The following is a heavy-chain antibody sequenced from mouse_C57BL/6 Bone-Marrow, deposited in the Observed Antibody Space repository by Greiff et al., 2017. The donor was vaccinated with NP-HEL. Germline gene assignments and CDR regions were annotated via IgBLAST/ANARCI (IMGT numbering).Heavy chain of an antibody. D-gene: IGHD1-1*01. CDR1: GYTFTSYW. J-gene: IGHJ4*01. CDR3: ARGRYYYGYAMDY. V-gene: IGHV1-69*01. CDR2: IDPSDSYT. Sequence: QVQLQQPGAELVMPGASVKLSCKASGYTFTSYWMHWVKQRPGQGLEWIGEIDPSDSYTNYHQKFKGKSTLTVDKSSSTAYMQLSSLTSEDSAVYYCARGRYYYGYAMDYWGQGTSVTVSS.